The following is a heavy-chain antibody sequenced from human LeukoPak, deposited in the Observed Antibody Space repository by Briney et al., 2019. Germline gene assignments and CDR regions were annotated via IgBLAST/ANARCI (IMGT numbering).Heavy chain of an antibody. V-gene: IGHV1-46*01. J-gene: IGHJ4*02. Sequence: ASVKVSCKASGYTFTSYNMHWVRQAPGQGLEWMGIINPSGGSTSYAQKFQGRVTMTRDTSTSTVYMELSSLRSEDTAVYYCARDWDIVVVPAATGGGSYFDYWGQGTLVTVSS. CDR3: ARDWDIVVVPAATGGGSYFDY. D-gene: IGHD2-2*01. CDR2: INPSGGST. CDR1: GYTFTSYN.